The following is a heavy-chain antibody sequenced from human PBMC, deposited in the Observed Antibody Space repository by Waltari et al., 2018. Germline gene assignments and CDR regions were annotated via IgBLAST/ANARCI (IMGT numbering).Heavy chain of an antibody. J-gene: IGHJ4*02. Sequence: QVQLVQSGAEVKKPGASVKVSCKASGDTFTSYYMHWVRQAPGQGLEWMGIINPSGGSTRYAQKFQGRVTMTRDTSTSTVYMELSSLRSEDTAVYYCARGEMATIPFDYWGQGTLVTVSS. D-gene: IGHD5-12*01. CDR2: INPSGGST. CDR3: ARGEMATIPFDY. V-gene: IGHV1-46*01. CDR1: GDTFTSYY.